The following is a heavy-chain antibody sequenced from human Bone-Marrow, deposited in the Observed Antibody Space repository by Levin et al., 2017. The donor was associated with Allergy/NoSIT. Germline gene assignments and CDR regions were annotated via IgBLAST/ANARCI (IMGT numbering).Heavy chain of an antibody. CDR3: TRGSGRFEY. V-gene: IGHV3-49*04. CDR1: GFTFSDFA. Sequence: GESLKISCTASGFTFSDFAMTWVRPAPGEGLEWVGYIRSKNYGGTTEYTTSVKGRFTLSRDDSKSIAYLQMNTLKIEDTAVYYCTRGSGRFEYWGQGTLVTVSS. J-gene: IGHJ4*02. CDR2: IRSKNYGGTT. D-gene: IGHD3-3*01.